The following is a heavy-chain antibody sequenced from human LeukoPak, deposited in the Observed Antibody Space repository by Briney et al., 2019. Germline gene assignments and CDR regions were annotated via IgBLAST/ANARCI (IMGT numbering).Heavy chain of an antibody. CDR1: GYTFTSYY. CDR2: INPSGGST. D-gene: IGHD6-6*01. V-gene: IGHV1-46*01. J-gene: IGHJ4*02. Sequence: ASVKVSCKAPGYTFTSYYMHWVRQAPGQGLEWMGIINPSGGSTSYAQKFQGRVTMTRDMSASTVYMELSSLRSEDTAVYYCARETYAEYSSSPDLYYFDYWGQGTLVTVSS. CDR3: ARETYAEYSSSPDLYYFDY.